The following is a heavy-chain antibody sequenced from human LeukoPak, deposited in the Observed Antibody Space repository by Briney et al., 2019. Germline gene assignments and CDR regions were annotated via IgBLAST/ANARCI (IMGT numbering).Heavy chain of an antibody. Sequence: GGSLRLSCAASEFTFDNYAMSWVRQAPGKGLEWVSVISGSGGSTYYADSVKGRFTISRDNSKNTLYLQMNSLRAEDTAVYYCARDAGSYGPDYWGQGTLVTVSS. CDR1: EFTFDNYA. D-gene: IGHD5-18*01. CDR3: ARDAGSYGPDY. V-gene: IGHV3-23*01. CDR2: ISGSGGST. J-gene: IGHJ4*02.